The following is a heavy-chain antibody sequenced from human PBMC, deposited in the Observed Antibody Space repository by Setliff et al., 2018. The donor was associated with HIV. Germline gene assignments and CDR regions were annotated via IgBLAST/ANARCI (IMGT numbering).Heavy chain of an antibody. D-gene: IGHD6-13*01. V-gene: IGHV4-59*11. Sequence: KPSETLSLTCTVSGGSISSHYWSWIRQAPGKGLEWIASIYYNGITNYNPSLKSRVTISIDTSKNQFSLKLTSVTSADTAVYFCARGLSSPFATGLWGQGTLVTVSS. CDR3: ARGLSSPFATGL. J-gene: IGHJ4*02. CDR2: IYYNGIT. CDR1: GGSISSHY.